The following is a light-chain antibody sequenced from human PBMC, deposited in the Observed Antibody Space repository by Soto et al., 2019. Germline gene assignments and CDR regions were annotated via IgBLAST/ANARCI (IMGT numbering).Light chain of an antibody. CDR1: GSDVGGYDY. CDR2: EVT. Sequence: QSVLTQPASVSGSPGQSITISCTGTGSDVGGYDYVSWYQHHPGKAPKVMIYEVTNRPSGVSNRFSGSKSGNTASLTISGLLAEDEADYYCSSYTSSSPYVFRTGTKVTVL. V-gene: IGLV2-14*01. J-gene: IGLJ1*01. CDR3: SSYTSSSPYV.